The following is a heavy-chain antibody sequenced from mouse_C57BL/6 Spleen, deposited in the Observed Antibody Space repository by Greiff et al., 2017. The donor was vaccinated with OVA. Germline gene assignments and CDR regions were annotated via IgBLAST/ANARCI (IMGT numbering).Heavy chain of an antibody. CDR1: GFSLTSYG. CDR2: IWRGGST. J-gene: IGHJ3*01. Sequence: QVQLQQSGPGLVQPSQSLSITCTVSGFSLTSYGVHWVRQSPGKGLEWLGVIWRGGSTDYNAAFMSRLSITKDNSKSQVFFKMNSLQADDTAIYYCAFQIYYDYDGFAYWGQGTLVTVSA. D-gene: IGHD2-4*01. CDR3: AFQIYYDYDGFAY. V-gene: IGHV2-5*01.